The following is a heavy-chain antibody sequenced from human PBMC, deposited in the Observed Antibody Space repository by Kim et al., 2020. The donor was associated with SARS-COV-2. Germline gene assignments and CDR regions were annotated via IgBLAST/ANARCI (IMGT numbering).Heavy chain of an antibody. CDR3: VRHTWRYSSSWTDY. V-gene: IGHV3-64D*06. CDR1: GFTFSSYA. D-gene: IGHD6-13*01. J-gene: IGHJ4*02. Sequence: GGSLRLSCSASGFTFSSYAMHWVRQAPGKGLEYVSAISSNGGSTYYADSVKGRFTISRDNSKNTLYLQMSSLRAEDTAVYYCVRHTWRYSSSWTDYWGQGTLVTVSS. CDR2: ISSNGGST.